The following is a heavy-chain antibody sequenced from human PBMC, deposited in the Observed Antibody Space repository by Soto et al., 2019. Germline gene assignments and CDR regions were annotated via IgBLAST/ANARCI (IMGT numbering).Heavy chain of an antibody. V-gene: IGHV3-30*18. CDR3: AKEQGIAVAGTVYFQH. J-gene: IGHJ1*01. D-gene: IGHD6-19*01. Sequence: QVQLVESGGGVVQPGRSLRLSCAASGFTFSSYGMHWVRQAPGKGLEWVAVISYDGSNKYYADSVKGRFTISRDNSKNTLYLQMNSLRAEDTALYYCAKEQGIAVAGTVYFQHWGQGTLVTVSS. CDR1: GFTFSSYG. CDR2: ISYDGSNK.